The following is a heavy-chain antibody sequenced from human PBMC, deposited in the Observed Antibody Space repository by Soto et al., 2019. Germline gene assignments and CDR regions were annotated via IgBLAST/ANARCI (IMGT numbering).Heavy chain of an antibody. CDR1: GFSLSTSGVG. Sequence: QITLKESGPTLVKPTQTLTLTCTFSGFSLSTSGVGVGWIRQPPGKALEWLALIYWDDDKRYSPSLKSRLTITKDTSKNQVVLTMTNMDPVDTATYYCARTFYDILTGPYFDYWGQGTLVTVSS. D-gene: IGHD3-9*01. CDR3: ARTFYDILTGPYFDY. V-gene: IGHV2-5*02. CDR2: IYWDDDK. J-gene: IGHJ4*02.